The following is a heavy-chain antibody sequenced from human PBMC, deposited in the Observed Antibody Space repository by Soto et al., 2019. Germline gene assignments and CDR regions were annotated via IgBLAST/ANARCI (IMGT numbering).Heavy chain of an antibody. V-gene: IGHV1-18*01. CDR2: ISAYNGNT. CDR3: ARDAPPADY. Sequence: GASVKVSCKASRLTFTSYASSWVRQAPGQGLEWMGWISAYNGNTNYAQKLQGRVTMTTDTSTSTAYMELRSLRSDDTAVYFCARDAPPADYWGQGTLVTAPQ. J-gene: IGHJ4*02. CDR1: RLTFTSYA.